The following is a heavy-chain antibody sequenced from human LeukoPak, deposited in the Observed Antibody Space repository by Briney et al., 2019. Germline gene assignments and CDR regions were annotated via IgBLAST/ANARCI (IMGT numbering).Heavy chain of an antibody. J-gene: IGHJ6*02. Sequence: SETLSLTCTVSGGSIRSYYWSWIRQPAGKGLEWIGRIYTSGSTNYNPSLKSRVTMSVDTSKNQFSLKLSSVTAADTAVYYCARDPPRYILVQDVWGQGTTVTVSS. CDR3: ARDPPRYILVQDV. D-gene: IGHD2-21*01. V-gene: IGHV4-4*07. CDR1: GGSIRSYY. CDR2: IYTSGST.